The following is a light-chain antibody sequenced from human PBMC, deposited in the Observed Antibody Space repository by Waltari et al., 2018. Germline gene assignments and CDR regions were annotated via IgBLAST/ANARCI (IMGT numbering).Light chain of an antibody. CDR2: AGS. Sequence: DIQMTQSPSSVSASVGDRVTITCRASQDINKWLAWFQQTPGKAPKPLIYAGSSLQSGGPSRFSGSGSGADFTLTISTLQPEDSATYYCQQAHSFPYSFGQGTKLEIK. J-gene: IGKJ2*03. V-gene: IGKV1-12*01. CDR3: QQAHSFPYS. CDR1: QDINKW.